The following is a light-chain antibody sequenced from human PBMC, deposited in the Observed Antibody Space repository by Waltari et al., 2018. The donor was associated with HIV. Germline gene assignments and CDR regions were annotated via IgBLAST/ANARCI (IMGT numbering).Light chain of an antibody. J-gene: IGLJ3*02. CDR3: ASYTVSGSLV. V-gene: IGLV2-14*03. Sequence: QSALTQPPSVSGFPGQSIAIACTGSSSDVGGYNHVSWYQKHPGKAPKLILYDVNYRPSGVSYRFSCSNSGHSASLTIAGLHVDDEADYFSASYTVSGSLVFGGPTTLTV. CDR1: SSDVGGYNH. CDR2: DVN.